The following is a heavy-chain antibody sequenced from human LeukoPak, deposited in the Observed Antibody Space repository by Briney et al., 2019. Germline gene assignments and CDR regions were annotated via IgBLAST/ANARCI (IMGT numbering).Heavy chain of an antibody. CDR3: ATSPDDKLTGYSY. J-gene: IGHJ4*02. V-gene: IGHV3-66*01. CDR2: IYSGGAT. Sequence: GALSRSSAASGFAVTSNDITWVRPAPGKGLDWVSIIYSGGATFYAHSVKGRFTISRDNSNNTLYLQMNSLRVEDTAMYYCATSPDDKLTGYSYWGQGTLVTVSS. CDR1: GFAVTSND. D-gene: IGHD3-9*01.